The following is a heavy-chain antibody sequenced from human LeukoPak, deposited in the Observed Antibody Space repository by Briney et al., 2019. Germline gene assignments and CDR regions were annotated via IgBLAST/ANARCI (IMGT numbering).Heavy chain of an antibody. Sequence: PGRSLRLSCAASGFTFSSYAMHWVRQAPGKGLEYVSAISSNGGSTYYANSVKGRFTISRDNSKNTLYLQMGSLRAEDVAVYYCARDSAYYYGSGSYVPFDYWGQGTLVTVSS. J-gene: IGHJ4*02. D-gene: IGHD3-10*01. CDR2: ISSNGGST. CDR3: ARDSAYYYGSGSYVPFDY. CDR1: GFTFSSYA. V-gene: IGHV3-64*01.